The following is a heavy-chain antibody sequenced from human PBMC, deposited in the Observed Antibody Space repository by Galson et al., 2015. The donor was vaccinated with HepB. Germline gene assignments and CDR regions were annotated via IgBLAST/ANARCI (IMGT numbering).Heavy chain of an antibody. CDR3: AKGPLYNYVYLDY. V-gene: IGHV3-30*18. J-gene: IGHJ4*02. D-gene: IGHD5-24*01. CDR2: ISYEGSRI. CDR1: GFMFNNSG. Sequence: SLRLSCAASGFMFNNSGMIWIRQAPGKGLDWVAAISYEGSRISYGDSVKGRFTISRDNSNNMLYLQMDSLRLADTAVYYCAKGPLYNYVYLDYWGQGTLVTVSS.